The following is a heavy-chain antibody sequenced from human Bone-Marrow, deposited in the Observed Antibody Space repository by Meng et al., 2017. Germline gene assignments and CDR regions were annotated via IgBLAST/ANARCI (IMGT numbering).Heavy chain of an antibody. CDR2: IKQDGSEK. V-gene: IGHV3-7*01. CDR3: ARDPPHSYYYDSSGSLDY. J-gene: IGHJ4*02. Sequence: GESLKISCAASGFTFSSYAMHWVRQAPGKGLEWVANIKQDGSEKYYVDSVKGRFTISRDNAKNSLYLQMNSLRAEDTAVYYCARDPPHSYYYDSSGSLDYWGQGTLVTVSS. CDR1: GFTFSSYA. D-gene: IGHD3-22*01.